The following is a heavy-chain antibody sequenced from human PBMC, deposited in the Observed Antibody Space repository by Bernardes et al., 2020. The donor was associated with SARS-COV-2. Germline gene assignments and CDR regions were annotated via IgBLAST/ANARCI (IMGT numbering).Heavy chain of an antibody. V-gene: IGHV3-33*01. D-gene: IGHD4-17*01. CDR2: IWHDGSRE. Sequence: GESLRLSCAASGFTFRDYTMHWVRQAPGKGLEWVAVIWHDGSREYYVDSVKGRFAISRDNSNNTLYLQMNNLRVEDTALYRCATEDGEWLESWGQGTLVTVSP. CDR1: GFTFRDYT. CDR3: ATEDGEWLES. J-gene: IGHJ5*01.